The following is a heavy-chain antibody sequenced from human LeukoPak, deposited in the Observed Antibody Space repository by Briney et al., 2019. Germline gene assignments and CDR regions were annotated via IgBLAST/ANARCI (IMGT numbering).Heavy chain of an antibody. CDR3: ARDYDGYGDY. D-gene: IGHD5-24*01. CDR1: GFTFSSYS. Sequence: GGSLRLSCAASGFTFSSYSMNWVRQAPGKGLEWVANIKQDGSEKYYVDSVKGRFTISRDNAKNSLYLQMNSLRAEDTAVYYCARDYDGYGDYWGQGTLVTVSS. CDR2: IKQDGSEK. V-gene: IGHV3-7*01. J-gene: IGHJ4*02.